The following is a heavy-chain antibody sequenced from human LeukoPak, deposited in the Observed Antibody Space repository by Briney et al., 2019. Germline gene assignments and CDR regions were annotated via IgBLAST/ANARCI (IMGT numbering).Heavy chain of an antibody. J-gene: IGHJ4*02. CDR3: ARGRLVDGYIANFDY. Sequence: QPGGSLRLSCAASGFTFSNYWMHWVRQAPGKGLVWVSRINNDGSIINYADSVKGRFTISRDNAKNTLYLQMNSLRAEDTAVYYCARGRLVDGYIANFDYWGQGTLVTVSS. CDR1: GFTFSNYW. D-gene: IGHD5-24*01. V-gene: IGHV3-74*01. CDR2: INNDGSII.